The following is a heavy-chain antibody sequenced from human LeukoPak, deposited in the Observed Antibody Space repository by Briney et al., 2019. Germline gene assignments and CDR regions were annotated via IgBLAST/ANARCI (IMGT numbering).Heavy chain of an antibody. CDR1: GGSISSGDYY. V-gene: IGHV4-31*03. CDR3: ARAAYYDSSGYYLDAFDI. J-gene: IGHJ3*02. D-gene: IGHD3-22*01. Sequence: SETLSLTCTVSGGSISSGDYYWSWIRQHPGKGLEWIGYIYYSGSTYYNPSLKSRVTISVDTSKNQFSLKLSSVTAADTAVYYCARAAYYDSSGYYLDAFDIWGQGTMVTVSS. CDR2: IYYSGST.